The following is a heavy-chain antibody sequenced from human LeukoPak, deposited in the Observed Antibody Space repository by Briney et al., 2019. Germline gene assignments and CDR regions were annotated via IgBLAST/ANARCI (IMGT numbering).Heavy chain of an antibody. J-gene: IGHJ4*02. CDR3: AHSSFGEPLPDY. CDR1: GFSLSTSGMG. V-gene: IGHV2-5*01. D-gene: IGHD3-10*01. CDR2: IYWNDDK. Sequence: AGPTLVKPTQTLTLTCTFSGFSLSTSGMGVGWIRQPPGKALEWLALIYWNDDKRYSPSLKSRLTITKDTSKNQVVLTMTNMDPVDTATYYCAHSSFGEPLPDYWGQGTLVTVSS.